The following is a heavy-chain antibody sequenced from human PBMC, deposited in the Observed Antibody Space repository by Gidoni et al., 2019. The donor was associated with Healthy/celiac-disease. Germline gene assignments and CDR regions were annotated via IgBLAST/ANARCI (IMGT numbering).Heavy chain of an antibody. V-gene: IGHV3-23*01. J-gene: IGHJ4*02. Sequence: EVQLLESGGGLVQPGVSLRLSCAASVFTFSSYAMRWVRQAPGKGLEWVSAISGSGGSTYYADSVKGRFTISRDNSKNTLYLQMNSLRAEDTAVYYCAKGGITFGGVIVIPQFDYWGQGTLVTVSS. CDR1: VFTFSSYA. CDR2: ISGSGGST. CDR3: AKGGITFGGVIVIPQFDY. D-gene: IGHD3-16*02.